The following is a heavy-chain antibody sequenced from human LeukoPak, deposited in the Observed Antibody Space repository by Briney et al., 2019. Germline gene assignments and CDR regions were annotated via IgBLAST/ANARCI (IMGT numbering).Heavy chain of an antibody. CDR3: ARGRRLGTSYYDFWSGYWGGDY. J-gene: IGHJ4*02. V-gene: IGHV4-59*01. Sequence: PSETLSLTCTVSGGSISSYYWSWIRRPPGKGLEWIGYIYYSGSTNYNPSLKSRVTISVDTSKNQFSLKLSSVTAADTAVYYCARGRRLGTSYYDFWSGYWGGDYWGQGTLVTVSS. D-gene: IGHD3-3*01. CDR2: IYYSGST. CDR1: GGSISSYY.